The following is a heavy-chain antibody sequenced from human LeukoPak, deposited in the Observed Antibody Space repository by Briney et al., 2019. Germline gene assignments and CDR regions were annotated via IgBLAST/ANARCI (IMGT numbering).Heavy chain of an antibody. D-gene: IGHD6-13*01. CDR1: GGSISSYY. J-gene: IGHJ3*02. Sequence: SETLSLTCTVSGGSISSYYWSWIRQPPGKGLEWIGYIYYSGSTNYNPSLKSRVTISVDTSKNQFSLKLSSVTAADTAVYYCARVRGAAGTHAPLDAFDIWGQGTMVTVSS. CDR3: ARVRGAAGTHAPLDAFDI. CDR2: IYYSGST. V-gene: IGHV4-59*01.